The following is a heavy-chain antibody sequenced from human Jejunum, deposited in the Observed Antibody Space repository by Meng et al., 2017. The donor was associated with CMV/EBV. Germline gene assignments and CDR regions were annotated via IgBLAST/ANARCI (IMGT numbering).Heavy chain of an antibody. J-gene: IGHJ5*02. CDR2: ISYDGSNE. D-gene: IGHD3-9*01. Sequence: GFTFKLYGMHWVRQAPGKGLEWVAFISYDGSNENYGDSVKGRFTISRDNSNNMVYLQMNRLRPEDTAVYYCAKESRSGYDILTGLGPWGQGTLVTVSS. V-gene: IGHV3-30*18. CDR1: GFTFKLYG. CDR3: AKESRSGYDILTGLGP.